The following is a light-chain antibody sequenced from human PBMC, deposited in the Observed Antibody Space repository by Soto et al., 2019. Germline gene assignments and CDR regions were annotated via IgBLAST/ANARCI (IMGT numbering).Light chain of an antibody. CDR1: QRVRDN. CDR3: QQYNNWPLT. CDR2: GAS. Sequence: EVVMTQSPATLSVSPGERVTLSCRASQRVRDNLAWYQQKPGQPPRLLIYGASTRATVLPARFSGSGSGTDFTLTISSLQSEDFAVYYCQQYNNWPLTFGPGTKVDL. V-gene: IGKV3-15*01. J-gene: IGKJ3*01.